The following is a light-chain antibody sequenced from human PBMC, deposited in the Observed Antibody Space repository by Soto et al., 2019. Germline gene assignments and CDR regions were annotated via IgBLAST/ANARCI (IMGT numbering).Light chain of an antibody. CDR1: SGHSSYA. CDR2: LNSDGSH. V-gene: IGLV4-69*01. CDR3: QTWGTGIVV. J-gene: IGLJ2*01. Sequence: QLVLTQSPSASASLGASVKLTCTLSSGHSSYAIAWHQQQPEKGPRYLMKLNSDGSHSKGDRIPDRFSGSSSGAERYLTISSLQSEDEADYYCQTWGTGIVVFGGGTKVTVL.